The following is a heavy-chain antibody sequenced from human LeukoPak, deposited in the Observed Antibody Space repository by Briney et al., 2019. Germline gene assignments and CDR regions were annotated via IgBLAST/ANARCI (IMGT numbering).Heavy chain of an antibody. CDR2: INHSGST. D-gene: IGHD6-13*01. CDR3: ARAPGIAAAGLPP. V-gene: IGHV4-34*01. Sequence: SETLSLTRAVYGGSFSGYYWSWIRQPPGKGLEWIGEINHSGSTNYNPSLKSRVTISVDTSKNQFSLKLSSVTAADTAVYYCARAPGIAAAGLPPWGQGTLVTVSS. J-gene: IGHJ5*02. CDR1: GGSFSGYY.